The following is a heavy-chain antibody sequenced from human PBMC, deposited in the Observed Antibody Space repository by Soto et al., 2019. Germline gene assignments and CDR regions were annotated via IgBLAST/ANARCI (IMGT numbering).Heavy chain of an antibody. J-gene: IGHJ6*02. CDR2: ISYSSRTI. D-gene: IGHD4-17*01. CDR3: ARCPTTVEMDV. CDR1: GFTFSAYE. V-gene: IGHV3-48*03. Sequence: PGGSLRLSCAASGFTFSAYEMNWVRQAPGKGLEWLSYISYSSRTIYYAESVKGRFTISRDNVKNSVYLQMKSLRAEDTAVYYCARCPTTVEMDVWGQGTTVTVSS.